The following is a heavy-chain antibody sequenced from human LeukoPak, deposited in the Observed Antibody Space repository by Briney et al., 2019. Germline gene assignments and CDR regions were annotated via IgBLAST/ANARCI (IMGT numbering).Heavy chain of an antibody. J-gene: IGHJ3*02. Sequence: KPGGSLRLSCAASGFTFSSYTMNWVRQAPGEGLEWVSSISSSSSYIYYADSVKGRFTISRDNAKNSLYLQMNSLRAEDTAVYYCARESRSLIDAFDIWGQGTMVTVSS. CDR3: ARESRSLIDAFDI. CDR1: GFTFSSYT. CDR2: ISSSSSYI. V-gene: IGHV3-21*01. D-gene: IGHD3-16*02.